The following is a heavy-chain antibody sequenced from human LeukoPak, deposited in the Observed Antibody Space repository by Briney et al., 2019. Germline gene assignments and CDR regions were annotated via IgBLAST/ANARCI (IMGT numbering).Heavy chain of an antibody. V-gene: IGHV1-2*06. CDR2: INPNSGGT. CDR3: ARDGSGYSSGWYFHDY. CDR1: GYTFTGYY. Sequence: ASVKVSCKASGYTFTGYYMHWVRQAPGQGLEWMERINPNSGGTNYAQKFQGRVTMTRDTSISTAYMELSRLRSDDTAVYYCARDGSGYSSGWYFHDYWGQGTLVTVSS. J-gene: IGHJ4*02. D-gene: IGHD6-19*01.